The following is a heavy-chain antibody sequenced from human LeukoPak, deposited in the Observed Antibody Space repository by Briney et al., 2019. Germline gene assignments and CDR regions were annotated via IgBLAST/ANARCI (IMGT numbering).Heavy chain of an antibody. CDR1: GYTFTSYG. Sequence: ASVKVSCRASGYTFTSYGISWVRQAPGQGLEWMGWISAYNGNTNYAQKLQGRVTMTTDTSTSTAYMELRSLRSDDTAVYYCARGGYYYDSSGFPEDYWGQGTLVTVSS. CDR3: ARGGYYYDSSGFPEDY. CDR2: ISAYNGNT. J-gene: IGHJ4*02. D-gene: IGHD3-22*01. V-gene: IGHV1-18*01.